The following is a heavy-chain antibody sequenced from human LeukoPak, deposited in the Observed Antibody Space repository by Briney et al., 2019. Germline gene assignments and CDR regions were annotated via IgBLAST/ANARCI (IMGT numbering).Heavy chain of an antibody. J-gene: IGHJ4*02. CDR1: GGSFSGYY. V-gene: IGHV4-34*01. CDR3: ARGILVTVYAAFDY. CDR2: IIHTGRT. D-gene: IGHD2/OR15-2a*01. Sequence: PETLSLTCGVYGGSFSGYYWTWIRQSPGMGLEWIGEIIHTGRTNYNPSLTSRVSISVDTSKNQFSLELSSVTAADTAVYYCARGILVTVYAAFDYWGQGTLVTVSS.